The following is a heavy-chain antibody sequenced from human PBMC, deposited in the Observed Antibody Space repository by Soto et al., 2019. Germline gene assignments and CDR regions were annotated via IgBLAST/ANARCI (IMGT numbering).Heavy chain of an antibody. Sequence: SETLSLTCAVSGGSISSSNWWSWVRQPPGKGLEWIGEIYHSGSTNYNPSLKSRVTMTRNTSISTAYMELSSLRSEDTAVYYCAREGLVLVPTTVNSDYYYYAMDVWGQGTTVTVSS. J-gene: IGHJ6*02. CDR3: AREGLVLVPTTVNSDYYYYAMDV. D-gene: IGHD2-2*01. CDR2: IYHSGST. CDR1: GGSISSSNW. V-gene: IGHV4-4*02.